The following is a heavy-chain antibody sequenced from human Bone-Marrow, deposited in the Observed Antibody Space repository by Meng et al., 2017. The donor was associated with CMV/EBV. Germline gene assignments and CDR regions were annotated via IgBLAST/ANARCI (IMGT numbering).Heavy chain of an antibody. V-gene: IGHV1-69*01. D-gene: IGHD2-21*01. CDR3: AGRLGWGVFDY. CDR2: IIPIFGTA. Sequence: GAGVKELGFWVKVPRKVSGGTFQSMACRCARQPPGQGLEGMGGIIPIFGTANYAQKFQGRVTITADESTSTAYRELSSLRSEDTAVYYCAGRLGWGVFDYWGQGTLVTVSS. J-gene: IGHJ4*02. CDR1: GGTFQSMA.